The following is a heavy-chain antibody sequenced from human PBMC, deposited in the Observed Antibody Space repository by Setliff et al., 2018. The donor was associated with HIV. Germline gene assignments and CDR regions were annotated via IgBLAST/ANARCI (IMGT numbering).Heavy chain of an antibody. D-gene: IGHD6-6*01. J-gene: IGHJ4*02. CDR2: IYISGST. Sequence: PSETLSLTCTVSGGSISSYYWSWIRQSPGKGLEWIGYIYISGSTNYNPSLKSRVTISVDTSKNQFSLKLSSVTAADTAVYYCARRSDIAARRTYFDYWGQGTLVTVSS. CDR1: GGSISSYY. V-gene: IGHV4-4*09. CDR3: ARRSDIAARRTYFDY.